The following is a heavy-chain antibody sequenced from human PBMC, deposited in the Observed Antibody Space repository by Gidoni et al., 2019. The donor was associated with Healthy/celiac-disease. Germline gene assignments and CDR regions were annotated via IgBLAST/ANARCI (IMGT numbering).Heavy chain of an antibody. J-gene: IGHJ4*02. D-gene: IGHD3-16*01. CDR2: INHSGST. V-gene: IGHV4-34*01. CDR3: ARLRKGKYYFDY. Sequence: QVQLQQWGAGLLKPSETLSLTCAVYGGSFSGYYWSWIRQPPGKGLEWIGEINHSGSTNYNPSLKGRVTISVDTSKNQFSLKLSSVTAADTAVYYCARLRKGKYYFDYWGQGTLVTVSS. CDR1: GGSFSGYY.